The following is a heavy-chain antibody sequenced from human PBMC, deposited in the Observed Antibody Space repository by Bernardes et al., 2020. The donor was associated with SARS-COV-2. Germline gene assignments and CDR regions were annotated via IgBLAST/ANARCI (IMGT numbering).Heavy chain of an antibody. CDR3: AKREYYDFWSGPIDY. CDR2: ISGSGGST. J-gene: IGHJ4*02. Sequence: ETLSLTCTVSGGSISSYYWNWIRQPPGKGLEWVSAISGSGGSTYYADSVKGRFTISRDNSKNTLYLQMNSLRAEDTAVYYCAKREYYDFWSGPIDYWGQGTLVTVSS. D-gene: IGHD3-3*01. V-gene: IGHV3-23*01. CDR1: GGSISSYY.